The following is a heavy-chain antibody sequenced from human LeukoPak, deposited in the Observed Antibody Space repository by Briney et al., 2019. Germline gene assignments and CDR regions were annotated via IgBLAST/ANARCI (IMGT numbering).Heavy chain of an antibody. J-gene: IGHJ4*02. CDR1: GGSISSYY. D-gene: IGHD6-19*01. CDR3: ARRAWAGTREIYFDY. V-gene: IGHV4-4*07. Sequence: PSETLSLTCTVSGGSISSYYWTWIRQPAGKGLEWIGRFYSTGSTNYNPSLKSRVTMSVDTSKNQFSLKLSSVTAADTAVYYCARRAWAGTREIYFDYWGQGTLVTVSS. CDR2: FYSTGST.